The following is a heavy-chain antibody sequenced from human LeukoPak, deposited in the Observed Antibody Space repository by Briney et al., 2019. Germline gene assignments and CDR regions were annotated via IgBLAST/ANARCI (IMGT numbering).Heavy chain of an antibody. D-gene: IGHD3-10*01. J-gene: IGHJ3*02. V-gene: IGHV3-48*04. Sequence: GGSLRLSCAASGFTFSSYSMNWVRQAPGKGLEWVSYISSSSSTIYYADSVKGRFTISRDNAKNSLYLQMNSLRAEDTAVYYCARGQALLWFGELLSHAFDIWGQGTMVTVSS. CDR2: ISSSSSTI. CDR3: ARGQALLWFGELLSHAFDI. CDR1: GFTFSSYS.